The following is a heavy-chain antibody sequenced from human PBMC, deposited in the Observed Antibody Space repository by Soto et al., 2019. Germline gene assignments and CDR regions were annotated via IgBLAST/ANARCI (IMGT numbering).Heavy chain of an antibody. J-gene: IGHJ4*02. CDR1: GGTFSSYA. V-gene: IGHV1-69*13. CDR2: IIPIFGTA. D-gene: IGHD5-12*01. CDR3: ARDGYSGYDPRVNFDY. Sequence: SVKVSCKASGGTFSSYAISWVRQAPGQGLEWMGGIIPIFGTANYAQKFQGRVTITADESTSTAYMELSSLRSEDTAVYYCARDGYSGYDPRVNFDYWGQGTLVTVSS.